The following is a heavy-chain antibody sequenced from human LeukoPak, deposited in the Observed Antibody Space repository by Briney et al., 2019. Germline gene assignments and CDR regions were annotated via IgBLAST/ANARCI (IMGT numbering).Heavy chain of an antibody. D-gene: IGHD2-2*01. CDR2: IWYDGSKT. Sequence: GGSLRLSCTTSGFTFTNYGINCVRQAPGKGLEWVAAIWYDGSKTSYTDSVKGRFTVSRDISKNTVYLQMNGLKAEDTAVYYCARDDCSTTPCYAYWGQGTLVTVSS. CDR3: ARDDCSTTPCYAY. V-gene: IGHV3-33*01. J-gene: IGHJ4*02. CDR1: GFTFTNYG.